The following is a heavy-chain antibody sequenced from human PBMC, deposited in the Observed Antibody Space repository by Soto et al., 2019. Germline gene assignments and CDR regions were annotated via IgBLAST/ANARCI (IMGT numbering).Heavy chain of an antibody. CDR1: GYSFSTYG. CDR2: LNTGDGNT. Sequence: QVLLVQSGAEVKKPGASVKVSCKASGYSFSTYGVSWVRQAPGQGLEWMGWLNTGDGNTAYAQKLQGRITLTTDTSTTTAYMELRSLRSDDTAIYYCARGENYGSAXXXFXXXXQGTL. V-gene: IGHV1-18*04. CDR3: ARGENYGSAXXXFXX. D-gene: IGHD3-10*01. J-gene: IGHJ4*02.